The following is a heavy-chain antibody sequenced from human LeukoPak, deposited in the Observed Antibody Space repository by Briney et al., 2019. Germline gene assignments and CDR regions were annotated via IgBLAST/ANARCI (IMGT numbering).Heavy chain of an antibody. CDR3: ARQNSSSWYVYYYYYYMDV. V-gene: IGHV3-11*01. J-gene: IGHJ6*03. Sequence: GGSLRLSCAASGLTFSDSYMSWVRQAPGKGLEWISYIDSVKGRFTISRDNAKNSLYLQMNSLRAEDTAVYYCARQNSSSWYVYYYYYYMDVWGKGTTVTISS. CDR1: GLTFSDSY. CDR2: I. D-gene: IGHD6-13*01.